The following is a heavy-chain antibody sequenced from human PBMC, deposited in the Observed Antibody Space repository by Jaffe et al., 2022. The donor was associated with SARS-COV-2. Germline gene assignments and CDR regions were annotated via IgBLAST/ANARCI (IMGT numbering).Heavy chain of an antibody. CDR2: ISYDGSNK. D-gene: IGHD5-12*01. CDR1: GFTFSSYA. J-gene: IGHJ4*02. V-gene: IGHV3-30*04. CDR3: ARPWDSGSGYDNYFDY. Sequence: QVQLVESGGGVVQPGRSLRLSCAASGFTFSSYAMHWVRQAPGKGLEWVAVISYDGSNKYYADSVKGRFTISRDNSKNTLYLQMNSLRAEDTAVYYCARPWDSGSGYDNYFDYWGQGTLVTVSS.